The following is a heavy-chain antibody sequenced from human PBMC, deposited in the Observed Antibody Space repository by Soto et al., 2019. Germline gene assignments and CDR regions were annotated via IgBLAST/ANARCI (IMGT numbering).Heavy chain of an antibody. V-gene: IGHV3-9*01. CDR2: ISWNSGNT. D-gene: IGHD2-2*01. Sequence: EVQLVESGGGLVQPGRSLRLSCAASGFTFDDFAMHWVRQAPGKGLEWVSCISWNSGNTGYADSVRGRFTISRDNAKNSLYLQMNSLRAEETAVYYCAKDTSFQLLHKGTFYSWGQGTLVTVSS. CDR3: AKDTSFQLLHKGTFYS. J-gene: IGHJ4*02. CDR1: GFTFDDFA.